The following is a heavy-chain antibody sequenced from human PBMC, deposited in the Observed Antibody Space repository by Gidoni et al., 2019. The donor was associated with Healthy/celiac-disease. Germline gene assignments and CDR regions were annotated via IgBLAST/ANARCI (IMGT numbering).Heavy chain of an antibody. J-gene: IGHJ4*02. V-gene: IGHV4-39*01. CDR3: VYDSSGYYYGLGDY. CDR1: GGSISSSSYY. CDR2: IYYSGST. D-gene: IGHD3-22*01. Sequence: QLQLQESGPGLVKPSETLSRTCTVSGGSISSSSYYWGWIRQPPGKGLEWIRSIYYSGSTYYNPSLKSRVTISVDTSKNQFSLKLSSVTAADTAVYYCVYDSSGYYYGLGDYWGQGTLVTVSS.